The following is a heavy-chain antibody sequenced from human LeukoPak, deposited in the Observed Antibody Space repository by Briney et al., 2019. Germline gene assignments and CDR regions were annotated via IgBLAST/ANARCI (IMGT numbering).Heavy chain of an antibody. D-gene: IGHD6-6*01. CDR3: ARDPPYSSSSYFDY. Sequence: GASVKVSCEASGYTFTGYYMHWVRQAPGQGLEWMGWINPNSGGTNYAQKFQGRVTMTRDTSISTAYMELSRLRSDDTAVYYCARDPPYSSSSYFDYWGQGTLVTVSS. CDR2: INPNSGGT. V-gene: IGHV1-2*02. CDR1: GYTFTGYY. J-gene: IGHJ4*02.